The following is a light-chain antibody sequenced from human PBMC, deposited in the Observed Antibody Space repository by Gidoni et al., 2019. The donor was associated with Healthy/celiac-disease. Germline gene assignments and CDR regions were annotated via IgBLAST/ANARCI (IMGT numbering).Light chain of an antibody. Sequence: IIMTHSPDSLPLLLGEGATINCKSSQSVLYSSNNKNYLAWYQQKPGQPPKLLTYWASTREPGVPDRSSGSGPGQDLPLPISSLQAEDVAVYSCQQYYSTPDTFGPGTKVDIK. CDR3: QQYYSTPDT. CDR2: WAS. V-gene: IGKV4-1*01. J-gene: IGKJ3*01. CDR1: QSVLYSSNNKNY.